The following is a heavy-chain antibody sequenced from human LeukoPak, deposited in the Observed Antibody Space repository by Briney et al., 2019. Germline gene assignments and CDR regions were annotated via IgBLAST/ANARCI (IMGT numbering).Heavy chain of an antibody. J-gene: IGHJ4*02. CDR2: IPYDGSNK. CDR3: ARDPYCGGDCYHFDY. Sequence: GRSLTLSCPASGFTFSSYAMHGVRQAPAKGLEGVAVIPYDGSNKYYADSVKGRFTISRDNSKNTLYLQMNSLRAEDTAVYYCARDPYCGGDCYHFDYWGQGTLVTVS. D-gene: IGHD2-21*02. V-gene: IGHV3-30-3*01. CDR1: GFTFSSYA.